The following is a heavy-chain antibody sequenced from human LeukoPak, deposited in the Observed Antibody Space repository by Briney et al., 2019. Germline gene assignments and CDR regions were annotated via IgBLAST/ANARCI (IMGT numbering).Heavy chain of an antibody. J-gene: IGHJ4*02. CDR1: GGSLSSDSYH. V-gene: IGHV4-39*01. CDR3: ASDNY. D-gene: IGHD3-9*01. Sequence: SETLSLTCTVSGGSLSSDSYHWGWIRQPPGKGLEWIGSLHYSGGTYYNPSLKSRVTISGDMSKNQFSLRLTSVTAADTAVYYSASDNYWGQGTLVTVSS. CDR2: LHYSGGT.